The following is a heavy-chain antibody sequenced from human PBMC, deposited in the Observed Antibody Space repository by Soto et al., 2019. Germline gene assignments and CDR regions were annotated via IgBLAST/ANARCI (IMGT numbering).Heavy chain of an antibody. J-gene: IGHJ3*02. CDR1: GFTVSSNY. CDR3: ARATPTDTAMTPPAACDI. V-gene: IGHV3-53*01. Sequence: PWGSLRLSCAASGFTVSSNYMSWVRQAPGKGLEWVSVIYICGSTYYADSVKGRFTISRDNSKNTLYLQMNSLRAEDTAVYYCARATPTDTAMTPPAACDIWGQRTMLPVS. D-gene: IGHD5-18*01. CDR2: IYICGST.